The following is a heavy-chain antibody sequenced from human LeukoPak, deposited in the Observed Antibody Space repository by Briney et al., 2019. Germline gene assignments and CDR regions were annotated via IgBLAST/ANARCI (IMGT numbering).Heavy chain of an antibody. CDR1: GYSFTSYW. V-gene: IGHV5-51*01. Sequence: GESLKISCKGSGYSFTSYWIGWVRQMPGKGLEWMGIIYPGDSDTRYSPSFQGQVTISADKSISTAYLQWSSLKASDTAMYYCARSVLGGSGIQTNDYWGQGTLVTVSS. D-gene: IGHD3-10*01. CDR3: ARSVLGGSGIQTNDY. CDR2: IYPGDSDT. J-gene: IGHJ4*02.